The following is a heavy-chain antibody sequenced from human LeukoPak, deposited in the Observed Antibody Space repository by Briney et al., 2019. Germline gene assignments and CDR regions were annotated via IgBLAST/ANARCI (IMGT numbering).Heavy chain of an antibody. J-gene: IGHJ3*02. V-gene: IGHV4-39*01. CDR3: ARHARREVFHSSEFDI. CDR1: GGSMSTEIDY. D-gene: IGHD1-14*01. CDR2: MLQRVTT. Sequence: SEPLTLTCSVSGGSMSTEIDYWARVPQSPVEGLEWIGSMLQRVTTSSDPSTTGCFTMSVDTARNCFCLEVYSVTAADTGVYYCARHARREVFHSSEFDIWGRGTVVTVSS.